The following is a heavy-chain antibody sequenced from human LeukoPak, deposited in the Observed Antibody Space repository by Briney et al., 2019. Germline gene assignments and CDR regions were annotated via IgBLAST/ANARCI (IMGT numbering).Heavy chain of an antibody. J-gene: IGHJ5*01. V-gene: IGHV1-18*01. D-gene: IGHD6-13*01. CDR3: ARGGQQLVWFDS. CDR2: IYPYTGNT. CDR1: GYTFISYG. Sequence: ASVKVSCKASGYTFISYGISWVRQAPGQGLEWMGWIYPYTGNTNYAQMVQGRVTMTTDTSTRTAYMELTSLTSDDTAVYYCARGGQQLVWFDSWGQGTLVTVSS.